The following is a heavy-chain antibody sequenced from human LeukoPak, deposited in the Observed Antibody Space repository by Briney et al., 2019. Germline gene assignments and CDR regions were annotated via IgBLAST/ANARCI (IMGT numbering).Heavy chain of an antibody. Sequence: PGRSLRLSCAASGFPFDDYAMHWVRQAPGKGLEWVSGISWNSGSIGYADSVKGRFTISRDNAKNSLYLQMNSLRAEVTALYYCAKVGRIAADWGQGTLVTVSS. D-gene: IGHD6-13*01. CDR1: GFPFDDYA. CDR2: ISWNSGSI. V-gene: IGHV3-9*01. CDR3: AKVGRIAAD. J-gene: IGHJ4*02.